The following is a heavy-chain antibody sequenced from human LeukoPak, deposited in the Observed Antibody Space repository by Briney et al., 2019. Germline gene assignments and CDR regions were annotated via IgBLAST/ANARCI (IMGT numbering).Heavy chain of an antibody. Sequence: SGTLSLTCAVSGGSISSSNWWSWVRQPPGKGLEWIGEIYHSGSTNYNPSLKSRVTISVDTSKNQFSLKLSSVTAADTAVYYCARDVQLFILTGYYPYFDYWGQGTLVTVSS. CDR3: ARDVQLFILTGYYPYFDY. J-gene: IGHJ4*02. D-gene: IGHD3-9*01. V-gene: IGHV4-4*02. CDR1: GGSISSSNW. CDR2: IYHSGST.